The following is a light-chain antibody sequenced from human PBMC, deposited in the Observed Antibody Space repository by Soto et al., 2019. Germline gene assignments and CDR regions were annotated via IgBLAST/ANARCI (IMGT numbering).Light chain of an antibody. Sequence: EIVLTQSPGTLSLSPGERATLSCRASQTFASSYLAWYQQKPGQAPRLLIYAASTRAAGIPGRFSGSGSGADYTLTISRLEPEDFAFYYCQLYCPSPPYTFGQGTKLEIK. J-gene: IGKJ2*01. V-gene: IGKV3-20*01. CDR2: AAS. CDR3: QLYCPSPPYT. CDR1: QTFASSY.